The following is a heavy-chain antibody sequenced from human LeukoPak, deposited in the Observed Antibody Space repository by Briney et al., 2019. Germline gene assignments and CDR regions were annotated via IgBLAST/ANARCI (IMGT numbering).Heavy chain of an antibody. CDR2: IYYSGST. CDR3: ARVFLQGAFDI. CDR1: GGSISSYY. J-gene: IGHJ3*02. D-gene: IGHD4-11*01. V-gene: IGHV4-59*01. Sequence: PSETLSLTCTVSGGSISSYYWSWIRQPPGKGLEWIGYIYYSGSTNYNPSLKSRVTISVDTSKNQFSLKLSSVTAADTAVYYCARVFLQGAFDIWGQGTMVTVSS.